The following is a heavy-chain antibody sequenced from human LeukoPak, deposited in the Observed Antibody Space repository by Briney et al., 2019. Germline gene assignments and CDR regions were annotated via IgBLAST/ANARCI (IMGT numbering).Heavy chain of an antibody. V-gene: IGHV4-59*02. CDR1: GGSVSSYY. CDR2: MSYSGRT. J-gene: IGHJ4*02. Sequence: SETLSLTCTVSGGSVSSYYWSWIRQTPEKGLEWIGYMSYSGRTDYGPSLKSRVTMSVDTSKNQLSLKMSYVTAADTGVYYCARGYCRDDICQVFPYWGQGTLVTVSS. CDR3: ARGYCRDDICQVFPY. D-gene: IGHD2-21*02.